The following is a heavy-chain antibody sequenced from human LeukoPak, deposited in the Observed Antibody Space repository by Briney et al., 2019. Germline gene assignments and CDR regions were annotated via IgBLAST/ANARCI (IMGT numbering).Heavy chain of an antibody. CDR2: IKQVGSEK. Sequence: GGSLRLSCAASGFTFSSYWMSWVRQAPGKGLEWVANIKQVGSEKYYVDSVKGRFTISKANAKNSLYLQMNSLRAEDTAVYYCARGGSYYASDYWGQGTLVTVSS. J-gene: IGHJ4*02. V-gene: IGHV3-7*01. CDR3: ARGGSYYASDY. D-gene: IGHD1-26*01. CDR1: GFTFSSYW.